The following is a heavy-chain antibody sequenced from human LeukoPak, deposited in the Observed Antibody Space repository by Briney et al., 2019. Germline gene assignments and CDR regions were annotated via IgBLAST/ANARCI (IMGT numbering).Heavy chain of an antibody. CDR2: ISYDGSNK. D-gene: IGHD5-12*01. J-gene: IGHJ4*02. Sequence: GGSLRLSCAASRFTFSNYGVNWVRQAPGKGLEWVAVISYDGSNKYYADSVKGRFTISRDNSKNTLYLQMNSLRAEDTAVYYCAKISISGYDFDFDYWGQGTLVTVSS. V-gene: IGHV3-30*18. CDR3: AKISISGYDFDFDY. CDR1: RFTFSNYG.